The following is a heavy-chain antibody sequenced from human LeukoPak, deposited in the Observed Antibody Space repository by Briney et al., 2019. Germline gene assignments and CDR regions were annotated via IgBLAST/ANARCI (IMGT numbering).Heavy chain of an antibody. CDR1: GYSFTGYY. D-gene: IGHD2-2*01. CDR2: INPNSGGT. Sequence: GASVKVSCKASGYSFTGYYIHWVRQAPGQGLEWMGWINPNSGGTTYAQKFQGRVTMTRDTSISTAYMELSRLRSDDTAVYYCARDAQLPLYYMDVWGKGTTVTVSS. J-gene: IGHJ6*03. CDR3: ARDAQLPLYYMDV. V-gene: IGHV1-2*02.